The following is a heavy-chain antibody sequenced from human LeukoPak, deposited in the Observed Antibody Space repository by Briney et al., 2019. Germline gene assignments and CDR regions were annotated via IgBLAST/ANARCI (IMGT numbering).Heavy chain of an antibody. Sequence: GESLKISCKGSGYSFTSYWIGWVRQMPGKGLEWMGIIYPGDSDTRYSPSFQGQVTISADKSISTAYLQWSSLKASDTARYYCARQVTYFDWLLSYYFDYWGQGTLVTVSS. CDR3: ARQVTYFDWLLSYYFDY. CDR2: IYPGDSDT. D-gene: IGHD3-9*01. J-gene: IGHJ4*02. V-gene: IGHV5-51*01. CDR1: GYSFTSYW.